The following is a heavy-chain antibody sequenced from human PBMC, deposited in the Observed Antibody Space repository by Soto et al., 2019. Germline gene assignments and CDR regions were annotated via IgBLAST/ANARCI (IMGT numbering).Heavy chain of an antibody. D-gene: IGHD5-12*01. J-gene: IGHJ4*02. CDR2: MNPNSGNT. Sequence: QVQLVQSGAAVKKPGASVKVSCKASGYTFTTSDINWVRQATGKGLEWMGWMNPNSGNTGYAQKFQGRVTMTRDTSRSTAYMELNRLRAEDTAVYYCARRLGYNRFDHWGQGTLVTVSS. V-gene: IGHV1-8*01. CDR3: ARRLGYNRFDH. CDR1: GYTFTTSD.